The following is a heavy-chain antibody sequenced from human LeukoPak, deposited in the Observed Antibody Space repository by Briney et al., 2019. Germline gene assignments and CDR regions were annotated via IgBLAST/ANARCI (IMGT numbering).Heavy chain of an antibody. CDR1: GGTFSSYA. V-gene: IGHV1-69*13. D-gene: IGHD2-15*01. CDR2: FIPIFGTA. CDR3: ARDSGVAARPDFDY. J-gene: IGHJ4*02. Sequence: SVKVSCKASGGTFSSYAISWVRQAPGQGLEWMGGFIPIFGTANYAQKFQGRVTITADESTSTAYMELSSLRSEDTAVYYCARDSGVAARPDFDYWGQGTLVTVSS.